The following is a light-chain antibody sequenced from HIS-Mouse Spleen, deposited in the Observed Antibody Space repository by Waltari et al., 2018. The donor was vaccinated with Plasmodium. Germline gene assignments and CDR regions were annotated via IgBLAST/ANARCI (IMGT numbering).Light chain of an antibody. Sequence: SYELTQPPSVSVSPGQTASITCSGDQLGYKYACWSQQKPGQSPVLVIYQDSKRPSGIPERFSGSNSGNTATLTISGTQAMDEADYYCQAWDSSTVVFGGGTKLTVL. J-gene: IGLJ2*01. V-gene: IGLV3-1*01. CDR1: QLGYKY. CDR3: QAWDSSTVV. CDR2: QDS.